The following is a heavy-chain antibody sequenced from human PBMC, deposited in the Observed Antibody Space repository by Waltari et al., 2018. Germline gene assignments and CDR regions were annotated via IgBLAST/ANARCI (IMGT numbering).Heavy chain of an antibody. D-gene: IGHD1-26*01. CDR1: GYTFTDYY. V-gene: IGHV1-69-2*01. CDR2: VDPEDGET. Sequence: EVQLVQSGAEVKKPGATVKISCKASGYTFTDYYMPWVQQAPGKGLEWMGRVDPEDGETIYAEKFQGRVTITADTSTDTAYMELSSLRSEDTAVYYCATFRYSGNLGWFDPWGQGTLVTVSS. J-gene: IGHJ5*02. CDR3: ATFRYSGNLGWFDP.